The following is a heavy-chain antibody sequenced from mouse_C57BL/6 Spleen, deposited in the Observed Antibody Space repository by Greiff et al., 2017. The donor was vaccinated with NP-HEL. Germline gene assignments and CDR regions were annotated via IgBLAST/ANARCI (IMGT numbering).Heavy chain of an antibody. Sequence: EVQLQQSGTVLARPGASVKMSCKTSGYTFTSYWMHWVKQRPGQGLEWIGAIYPGNGDTSSNQKFKGKATLTADTSASTAYMELSSLTNEDSAVDDCARGGYDYNDGMDYWGQGTSLTVSS. CDR3: ARGGYDYNDGMDY. D-gene: IGHD2-4*01. J-gene: IGHJ4*01. CDR1: GYTFTSYW. V-gene: IGHV1-5*01. CDR2: IYPGNGDT.